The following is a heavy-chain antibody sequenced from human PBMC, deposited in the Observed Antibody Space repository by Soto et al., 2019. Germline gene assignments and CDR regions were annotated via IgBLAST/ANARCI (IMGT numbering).Heavy chain of an antibody. CDR2: ISGSGGST. CDR1: GFTFSSYA. J-gene: IGHJ6*02. V-gene: IGHV3-23*01. CDR3: ARADYYDSSGPYYGMDV. D-gene: IGHD3-22*01. Sequence: GGSLRLSCAASGFTFSSYAMSWVRQAPGKGLEWVSAISGSGGSTYYADSVKGRFTISRDNSKNTLYLQMNSLRAEDTAVYYCARADYYDSSGPYYGMDVWGQGTTVTVSS.